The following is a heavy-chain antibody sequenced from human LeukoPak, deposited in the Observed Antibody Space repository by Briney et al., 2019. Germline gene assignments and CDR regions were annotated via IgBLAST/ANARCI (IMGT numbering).Heavy chain of an antibody. D-gene: IGHD1-1*01. CDR1: GFTFSSCA. CDR3: ANMKSGSGNDAFDI. CDR2: ISGSGGST. V-gene: IGHV3-23*01. Sequence: PGGSLRLSCAASGFTFSSCAMSWVRQAPVKGLEWVSAISGSGGSTYYADSVKGRFTISRDNSKNTLYLQMNSLRAEDTAVYYCANMKSGSGNDAFDIWGQGTMVTVSS. J-gene: IGHJ3*02.